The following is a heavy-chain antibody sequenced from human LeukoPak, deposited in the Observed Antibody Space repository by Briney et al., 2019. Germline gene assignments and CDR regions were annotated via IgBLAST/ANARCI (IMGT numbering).Heavy chain of an antibody. CDR2: MYHSGST. Sequence: SETLSLTCAVSGYSISSGYYWGWIRQPPGKGLEWIASMYHSGSTYYNPSLKSRVTLSVDTSKNQFSLKMSSVTAADTAVYYCARLRKWLADYWGQGTLVTVSS. CDR1: GYSISSGYY. D-gene: IGHD6-19*01. V-gene: IGHV4-38-2*01. J-gene: IGHJ4*02. CDR3: ARLRKWLADY.